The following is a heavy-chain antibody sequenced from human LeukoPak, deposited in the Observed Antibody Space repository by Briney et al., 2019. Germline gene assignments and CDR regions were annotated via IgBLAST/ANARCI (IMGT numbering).Heavy chain of an antibody. CDR3: ARDPTSRSSAFDI. V-gene: IGHV4-59*01. CDR1: GGSINSYY. J-gene: IGHJ3*02. Sequence: SETLSLTCTVSGGSINSYYWSWIRQFPGKGLEWIGYISYSGSTNYDPSLKSRVTISVDTSKNQFSLKLSSVTAADTAVYYCARDPTSRSSAFDIWGQGTMVTVSS. CDR2: ISYSGST.